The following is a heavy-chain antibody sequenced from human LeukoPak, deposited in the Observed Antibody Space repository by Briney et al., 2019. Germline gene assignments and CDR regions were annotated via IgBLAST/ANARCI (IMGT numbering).Heavy chain of an antibody. J-gene: IGHJ6*03. V-gene: IGHV1-69*13. CDR1: GGTFSSYA. CDR3: AGSQSSSSTSLTRYYYYYYYMDV. D-gene: IGHD2-2*01. CDR2: IIPIFGTA. Sequence: SVKVSCKASGGTFSSYAISWVRQAPGQGLGWMGGIIPIFGTANYAQKFQGRVTITVDESTSTAYMELSSLRSEDTAVYYCAGSQSSSSTSLTRYYYYYYYMDVWGKGTTVTVSS.